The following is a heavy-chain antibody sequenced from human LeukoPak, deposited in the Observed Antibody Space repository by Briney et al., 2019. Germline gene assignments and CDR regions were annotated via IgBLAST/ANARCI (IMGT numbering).Heavy chain of an antibody. V-gene: IGHV1-24*01. J-gene: IGHJ3*02. CDR3: ATDWDYDSSGYYALDAFDI. CDR2: FDPEDGET. D-gene: IGHD3-22*01. Sequence: ASVKVSCKVSGYTLTELSMHWVRQAPGKGLEWMGGFDPEDGETIYAQKFQGRVTMTEGTSTDTAYMELSSLRSEDTAVYYCATDWDYDSSGYYALDAFDIWGQGTMVTVSS. CDR1: GYTLTELS.